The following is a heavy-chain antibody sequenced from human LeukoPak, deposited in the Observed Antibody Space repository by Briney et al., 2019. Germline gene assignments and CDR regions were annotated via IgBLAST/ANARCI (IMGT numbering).Heavy chain of an antibody. CDR3: TTYYYDSSGYYDLSYFDY. CDR2: IKSKTDGGTT. J-gene: IGHJ4*02. V-gene: IGHV3-15*01. D-gene: IGHD3-22*01. CDR1: GFTFSKAW. Sequence: GGSLRLSCAASGFTFSKAWMSWVRQAPGKGLEWVGRIKSKTDGGTTDYAAPVKGRFTISRDDSKNTLYLQMNSLKTEDTAVYYCTTYYYDSSGYYDLSYFDYWGQGTLVTVSS.